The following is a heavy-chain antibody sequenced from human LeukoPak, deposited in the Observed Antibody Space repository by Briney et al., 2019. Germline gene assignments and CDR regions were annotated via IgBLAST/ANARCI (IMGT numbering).Heavy chain of an antibody. CDR3: ARWIAVAGSFDY. Sequence: PGGSLRLSCAASGFTFTSSWMTWVRQAPEKGLEWVAHIKEDGTEEYYIDSVKGRFSISRDNAKNTLYLQMSSVRAEDRAVYYCARWIAVAGSFDYWGQGTLVTVSS. V-gene: IGHV3-7*05. CDR2: IKEDGTEE. J-gene: IGHJ4*02. CDR1: GFTFTSSW. D-gene: IGHD6-19*01.